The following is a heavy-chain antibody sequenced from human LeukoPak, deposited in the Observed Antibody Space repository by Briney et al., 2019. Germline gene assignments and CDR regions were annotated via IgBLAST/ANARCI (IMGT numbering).Heavy chain of an antibody. Sequence: GGSLRLSRVASGFTFSSYWMSWVRQAPGKGLEWVANIKQDGSEKYYVDSVKGRFTISRDNAKNSLYLQMNSLRAEDTAVYYCASEIGSSGAFDIWGQGTMVTVSS. J-gene: IGHJ3*02. CDR2: IKQDGSEK. CDR3: ASEIGSSGAFDI. V-gene: IGHV3-7*01. D-gene: IGHD3-10*01. CDR1: GFTFSSYW.